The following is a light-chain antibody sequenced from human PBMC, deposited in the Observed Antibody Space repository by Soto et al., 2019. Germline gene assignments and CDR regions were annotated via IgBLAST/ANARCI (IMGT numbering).Light chain of an antibody. V-gene: IGKV4-1*01. Sequence: DIVMTQSPDSLAVSLGERATINCKSSQSVLYSSNNKNYLGWYQQKVGQPPKLLIYWASTRESGVPDRFSGSGSGTDFTLTISSLEPEDFAVYYCQQRSNWGGTFGPGTKVDIK. CDR1: QSVLYSSNNKNY. CDR2: WAS. CDR3: QQRSNWGGT. J-gene: IGKJ3*01.